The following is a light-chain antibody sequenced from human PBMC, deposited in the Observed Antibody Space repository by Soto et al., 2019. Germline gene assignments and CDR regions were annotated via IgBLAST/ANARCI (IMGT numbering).Light chain of an antibody. CDR1: MRDVVAYNL. J-gene: IGLJ2*01. Sequence: QSALTQPASVSGSPGQSITISCAGTMRDVVAYNLVSWYQQHPGRAPQLSIYEVRNRPSGISFRFSGSKSGNTASLTISGRQAEDEADYYCSSYTSKSSLIFGGGTKVTVL. V-gene: IGLV2-14*01. CDR3: SSYTSKSSLI. CDR2: EVR.